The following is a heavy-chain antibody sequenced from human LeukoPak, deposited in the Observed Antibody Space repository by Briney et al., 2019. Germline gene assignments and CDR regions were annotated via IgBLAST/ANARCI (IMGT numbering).Heavy chain of an antibody. Sequence: GGSLRLSCAASGFTFSSYAMHWVRQAPGKGLEWVAAISYDGSNKYYADSVKGRFTISRDSSKNTLYLQMNSLRAEDTAVYYCASRAGYGMDVWGQGTTVTVSS. J-gene: IGHJ6*02. V-gene: IGHV3-30*04. CDR2: ISYDGSNK. CDR1: GFTFSSYA. CDR3: ASRAGYGMDV.